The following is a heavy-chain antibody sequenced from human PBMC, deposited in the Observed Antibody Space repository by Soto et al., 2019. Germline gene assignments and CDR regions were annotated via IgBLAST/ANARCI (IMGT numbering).Heavy chain of an antibody. CDR1: GFTFSDYY. D-gene: IGHD2-2*01. V-gene: IGHV3-23*01. J-gene: IGHJ4*02. CDR3: AKDFEDIVLVPAAMAVDY. Sequence: GGSLRLSCAASGFTFSDYYIHWIRRAPGKGLEWISYISGSGGSTYYADSVKGRFTISRDNSKNTLYLQMNSLRAEDTAVYYCAKDFEDIVLVPAAMAVDYWGQGTLVTVSS. CDR2: ISGSGGST.